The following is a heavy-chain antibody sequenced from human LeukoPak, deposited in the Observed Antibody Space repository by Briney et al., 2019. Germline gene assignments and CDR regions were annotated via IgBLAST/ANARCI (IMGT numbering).Heavy chain of an antibody. D-gene: IGHD2-21*01. CDR3: AREGRQSPSHIDS. Sequence: GGSLGLSCVASGCTFSSYSINWVRQAPGQGLDWLSYISSDFDDSATIYYADSVKGRFTISRDNAQKLVYLQMNSLRVEDTAVYYCAREGRQSPSHIDSWGQGTLVTVSS. V-gene: IGHV3-48*04. CDR2: ISSDFDDSATI. J-gene: IGHJ4*02. CDR1: GCTFSSYS.